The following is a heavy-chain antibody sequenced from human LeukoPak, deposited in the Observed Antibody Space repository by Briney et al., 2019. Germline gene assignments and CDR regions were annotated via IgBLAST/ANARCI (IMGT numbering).Heavy chain of an antibody. V-gene: IGHV1-2*04. CDR3: ARLYSGYDYWGYYYYGMDV. J-gene: IGHJ6*02. CDR1: GYTFTSYD. CDR2: MNPNSGGT. D-gene: IGHD5-12*01. Sequence: ASVKVSCKASGYTFTSYDINWVRQATGQGLEWMGWMNPNSGGTNYAQKFQGWVTMTRDTSISTAYMELSRLRSDDTAVYYCARLYSGYDYWGYYYYGMDVWGQGTTVTVSS.